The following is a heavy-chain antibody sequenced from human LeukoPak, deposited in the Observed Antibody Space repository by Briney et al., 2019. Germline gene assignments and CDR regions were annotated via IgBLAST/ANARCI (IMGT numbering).Heavy chain of an antibody. V-gene: IGHV1-2*02. Sequence: GASVTVSCKASGYTFTGYYMHWVRQAPGQGLEWMGWINPNSGGTNYAQKFQGRVTMTRDTSISTAYMELSRLRSDDTAVYYCARNNYCSGGSCYPGDWYFDLWGRGTLVTVSS. CDR3: ARNNYCSGGSCYPGDWYFDL. D-gene: IGHD2-15*01. CDR2: INPNSGGT. J-gene: IGHJ2*01. CDR1: GYTFTGYY.